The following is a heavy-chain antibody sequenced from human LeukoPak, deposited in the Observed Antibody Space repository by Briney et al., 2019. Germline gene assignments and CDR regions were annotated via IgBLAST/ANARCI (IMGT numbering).Heavy chain of an antibody. D-gene: IGHD6-6*01. CDR2: LYYSGST. J-gene: IGHJ4*02. CDR1: GGSISSSSYY. Sequence: SETLSLTCTVSGGSISSSSYYWGWIRQPPGKGLEWIGSLYYSGSTYYNPSLKSRVTISVDTSKNQFSLKLSSVTAADTAVYYCARDAYSSSSFDYWGQGTLVTISS. CDR3: ARDAYSSSSFDY. V-gene: IGHV4-39*07.